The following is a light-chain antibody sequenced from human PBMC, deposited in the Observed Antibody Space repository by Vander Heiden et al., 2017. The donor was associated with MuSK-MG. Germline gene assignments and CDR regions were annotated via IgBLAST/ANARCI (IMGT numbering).Light chain of an antibody. J-gene: IGLJ2*01. CDR2: DVS. CDR1: STYVGSYNV. CDR3: SSSTSSSTLV. V-gene: IGLV2-14*03. Sequence: QSALTQPASVSGSPGHSLNIPCTGTSTYVGSYNVVSWYQKHPGKAPKLMMEDVSNRPSGVSNRFSCSKSGNTASPTISGLQAEDEADYYCSSSTSSSTLVFGGGTKLTVL.